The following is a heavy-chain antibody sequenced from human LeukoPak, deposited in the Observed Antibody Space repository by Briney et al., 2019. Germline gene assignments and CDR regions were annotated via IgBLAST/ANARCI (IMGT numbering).Heavy chain of an antibody. D-gene: IGHD3-10*01. J-gene: IGHJ4*02. Sequence: SETLSLTCAAYGGSFSGYYWSWIRQPPGKGLEWIGELNHSGSTNYNPSLKSRVTRSVDTSNNQFSLKLIAVTAADTAVYYCARLANRNYYGSGSYYNYWGQGTLVTVSS. CDR2: LNHSGST. CDR3: ARLANRNYYGSGSYYNY. CDR1: GGSFSGYY. V-gene: IGHV4-34*01.